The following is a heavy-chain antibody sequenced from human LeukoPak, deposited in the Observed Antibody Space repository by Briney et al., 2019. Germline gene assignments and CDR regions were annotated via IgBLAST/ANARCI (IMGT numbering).Heavy chain of an antibody. J-gene: IGHJ4*02. Sequence: SETLSLTCTVSGGSISSSSYYWGWIRQPPGKGLEWIGSIYYSGSTYYNPSLKSRVTISVDTSKNQFSLKLSSVTAADTAVYYCARSWDGMRPGIAAAIDYWGQGTLVTVSS. V-gene: IGHV4-39*07. CDR2: IYYSGST. CDR1: GGSISSSSYY. D-gene: IGHD6-13*01. CDR3: ARSWDGMRPGIAAAIDY.